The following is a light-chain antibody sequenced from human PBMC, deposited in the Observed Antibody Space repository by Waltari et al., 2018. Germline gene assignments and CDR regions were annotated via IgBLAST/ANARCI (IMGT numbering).Light chain of an antibody. J-gene: IGLJ2*01. CDR3: SSLDQSLNGPVV. Sequence: QSVLTQPPSASGTLGQRVTISCSGTFSNIGRNVVSCYQLVPRTAPRLIIHSTHQRPSWVPVRFSGSMFGTSASLVISGLHASDEAYYFCSSLDQSLNGPVVFGGGTKLTVL. CDR2: STH. V-gene: IGLV1-44*01. CDR1: FSNIGRNV.